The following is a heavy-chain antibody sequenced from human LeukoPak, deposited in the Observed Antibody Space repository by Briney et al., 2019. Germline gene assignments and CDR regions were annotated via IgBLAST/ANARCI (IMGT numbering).Heavy chain of an antibody. CDR2: VAASAGST. CDR1: GFTFGSYA. J-gene: IGHJ4*02. CDR3: ARDLIGTGAIDL. D-gene: IGHD1-14*01. V-gene: IGHV3-23*01. Sequence: PGGSLRLSCAASGFTFGSYAMSWVRQAPGKGLEWVSGVAASAGSTYYADSVKGRFTISRDNSKNTLYLQMNSLRAEDTAVYFCARDLIGTGAIDLWGQGSLVTVSS.